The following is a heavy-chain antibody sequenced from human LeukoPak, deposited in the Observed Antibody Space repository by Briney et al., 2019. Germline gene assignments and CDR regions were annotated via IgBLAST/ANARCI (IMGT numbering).Heavy chain of an antibody. J-gene: IGHJ4*02. CDR2: INDSGSS. CDR3: ARRPRNSGSYDGPSGLDY. Sequence: KPSETLSLTCAVYVESFSGHYWSWIRQPPGKGLEWIGEINDSGSSNYNPSLKSRVTILVDTSKNQFSLKLRSATAADTAVYYCARRPRNSGSYDGPSGLDYWGQGTLVTVSS. CDR1: VESFSGHY. D-gene: IGHD1-26*01. V-gene: IGHV4-34*01.